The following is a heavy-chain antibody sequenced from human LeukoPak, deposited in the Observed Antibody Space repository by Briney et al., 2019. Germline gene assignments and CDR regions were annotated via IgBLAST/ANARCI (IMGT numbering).Heavy chain of an antibody. CDR3: AKNWGATIYYAFDI. Sequence: PGGSLRLSCAASGFTFSSYSMNWVRQAPGKGLEWVSYISSSSSSIYYADSVKGRFTISRDNAKNSLYLQINSLRDEDTAVYYCAKNWGATIYYAFDIWGQGTMVTVSS. D-gene: IGHD5-12*01. CDR2: ISSSSSSI. CDR1: GFTFSSYS. J-gene: IGHJ3*02. V-gene: IGHV3-48*02.